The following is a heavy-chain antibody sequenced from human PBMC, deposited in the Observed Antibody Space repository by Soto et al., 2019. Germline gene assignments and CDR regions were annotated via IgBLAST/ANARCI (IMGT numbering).Heavy chain of an antibody. D-gene: IGHD5-12*01. J-gene: IGHJ4*02. Sequence: SETLSLTCAVYGGSFSGYSWNWIRQPPGKGLEWIGEINHSGSTNYNPSLKSRVTISLDTSKNQFSLRLTSLTAADTAVYFCARAPQIVAMGRPFDYWGQGILVTISS. CDR2: INHSGST. CDR3: ARAPQIVAMGRPFDY. V-gene: IGHV4-34*01. CDR1: GGSFSGYS.